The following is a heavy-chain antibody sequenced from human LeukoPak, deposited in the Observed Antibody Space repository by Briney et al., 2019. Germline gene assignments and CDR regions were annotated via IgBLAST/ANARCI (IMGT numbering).Heavy chain of an antibody. CDR1: GGSISSYW. Sequence: SETLSLTCTVSGGSISSYWWSWIRQPPGKGLEWIGYIYYSGSTNYNPSLKSRVTISVDTSKNQFSLKLSSVTAADTAVYYCARVRANYYDSESRSYDYWGQGTLVTVSS. J-gene: IGHJ4*02. CDR3: ARVRANYYDSESRSYDY. D-gene: IGHD3-22*01. V-gene: IGHV4-59*01. CDR2: IYYSGST.